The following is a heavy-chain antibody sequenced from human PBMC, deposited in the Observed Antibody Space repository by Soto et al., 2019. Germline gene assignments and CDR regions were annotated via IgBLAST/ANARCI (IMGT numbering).Heavy chain of an antibody. CDR1: GFTFSSYG. J-gene: IGHJ6*02. V-gene: IGHV3-33*01. CDR3: ARSMTTVTTYYYYGMDV. CDR2: IWYDGSNK. Sequence: QVQLVESGGGVVQPGRSLRLSCAASGFTFSSYGMHWVRQAPGKGLEWVAVIWYDGSNKYYADSVKGRFTISRDNSKNTLYLQMNSLRAEDTAVYYCARSMTTVTTYYYYGMDVWGQVTTVTVSS. D-gene: IGHD4-17*01.